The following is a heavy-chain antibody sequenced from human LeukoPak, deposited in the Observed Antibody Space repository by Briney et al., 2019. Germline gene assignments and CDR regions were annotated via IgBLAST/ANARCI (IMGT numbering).Heavy chain of an antibody. CDR2: IYYSGST. V-gene: IGHV4-59*01. CDR3: ATLPVDTAMGFDY. D-gene: IGHD5-18*01. J-gene: IGHJ4*02. CDR1: GGSISSYY. Sequence: SETLTLTCTVSGGSISSYYWSWIRQPPEKGLEWIGYIYYSGSTNYNPSLKSRVTISVDTSKNQFSLKLSSVTAADTAVYYCATLPVDTAMGFDYWGQGTLVTVSS.